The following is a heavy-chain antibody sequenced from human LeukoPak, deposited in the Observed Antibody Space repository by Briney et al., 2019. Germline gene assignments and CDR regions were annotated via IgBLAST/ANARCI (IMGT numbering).Heavy chain of an antibody. CDR1: GFIFTDVW. CDR3: STNPDF. Sequence: GGTLRLSCAGSGFIFTDVWMSWVRQAPGKGLEWVGRIKSKSDGGTIDYAAPVKGRITVSREESRKTLSLELNSLKTKDTRVFYWSTNPDFWGQGTLVTVSS. J-gene: IGHJ4*02. CDR2: IKSKSDGGTI. V-gene: IGHV3-15*01.